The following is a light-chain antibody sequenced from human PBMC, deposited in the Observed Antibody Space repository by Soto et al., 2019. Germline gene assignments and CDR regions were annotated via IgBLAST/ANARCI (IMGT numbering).Light chain of an antibody. CDR3: QQSFTIWT. Sequence: DIQMTQSSSSLSASVGDRVTITCLASQSVGNFLNWYQQKPGLHHKYLIYAASNLQSGVPSRFSGSGSGTDFTLTISNLQPEDFATYYCQQSFTIWTFGQGTKVDI. CDR1: QSVGNF. CDR2: AAS. V-gene: IGKV1-39*01. J-gene: IGKJ1*01.